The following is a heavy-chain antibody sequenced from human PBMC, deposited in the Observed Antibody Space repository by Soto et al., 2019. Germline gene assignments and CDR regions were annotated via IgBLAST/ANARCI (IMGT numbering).Heavy chain of an antibody. CDR2: ILLVFGTP. V-gene: IGHV1-69*01. CDR1: GDTFSRHA. J-gene: IGHJ2*01. CDR3: ARDQYHYDNRGYKSRYFDL. D-gene: IGHD3-22*01. Sequence: QVQLVQSGAEVKKPGSSVRVSCKASGDTFSRHAISWVRQAPGRGLEWVGGILLVFGTPNYATDFQPRVTITADESTSTVYMDLSSLRSDDTAVYYCARDQYHYDNRGYKSRYFDLWGRGTPVTVSS.